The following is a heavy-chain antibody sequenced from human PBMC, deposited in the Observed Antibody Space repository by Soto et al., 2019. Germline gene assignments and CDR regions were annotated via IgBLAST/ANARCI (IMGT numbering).Heavy chain of an antibody. D-gene: IGHD6-13*01. CDR1: GVSISSHDW. CDR3: ATRDSSSFY. Sequence: QVQLQESGPGLVKPSGTLSLTCAVSGVSISSHDWWTWVRQPPGKGLEWSGESHQSGNTNYNSSLESRVTISVNKSKNQFSLKLTSVTVADTAVYYCATRDSSSFYWGQGTLVTVSS. V-gene: IGHV4-4*02. CDR2: SHQSGNT. J-gene: IGHJ4*02.